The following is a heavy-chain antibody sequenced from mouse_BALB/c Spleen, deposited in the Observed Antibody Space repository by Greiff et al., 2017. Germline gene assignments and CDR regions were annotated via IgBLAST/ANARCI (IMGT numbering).Heavy chain of an antibody. J-gene: IGHJ3*01. D-gene: IGHD2-1*01. V-gene: IGHV5-17*02. CDR3: ARGEFYGNYGAWFAY. CDR2: ISSGSSTI. CDR1: GFTFSSFG. Sequence: EVQGVESGGGLVQPGGSRKLSCAASGFTFSSFGMHWVRQAPEKGLEWVAYISSGSSTIYYADTVKGRFTISRDNPKNTLFLQMTSLRSEDTAMYYCARGEFYGNYGAWFAYWGQGTLVTVSA.